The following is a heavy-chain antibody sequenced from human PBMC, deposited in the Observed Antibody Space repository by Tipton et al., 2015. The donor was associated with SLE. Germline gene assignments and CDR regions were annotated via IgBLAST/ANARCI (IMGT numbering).Heavy chain of an antibody. CDR3: ARAGSQPWGSGAFDI. D-gene: IGHD3-10*01. CDR2: MYASGTT. Sequence: TLSLTCTVSDVSISSGSYCWSWIRQPAGKGLEYIGRMYASGTTNYNPSLKSRVSISVDTSKNQFSLKLSSVTAADTAVYYCARAGSQPWGSGAFDIWGQGTMVTVSS. CDR1: DVSISSGSYC. J-gene: IGHJ3*02. V-gene: IGHV4-61*02.